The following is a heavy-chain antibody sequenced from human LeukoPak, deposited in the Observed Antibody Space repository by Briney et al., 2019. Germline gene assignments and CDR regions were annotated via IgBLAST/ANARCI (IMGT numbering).Heavy chain of an antibody. Sequence: GASVKVSFTSAGGSLSIYAICWVRQAPGPGIEWMGGIIPIFGTANYAQKFQGRVTITTDESTSTAYMELSSLRSEDTAVYYCARGVATVTTGDYYYMDVWGKGTTVTVSS. CDR1: GGSLSIYA. D-gene: IGHD4-17*01. V-gene: IGHV1-69*05. CDR3: ARGVATVTTGDYYYMDV. CDR2: IIPIFGTA. J-gene: IGHJ6*03.